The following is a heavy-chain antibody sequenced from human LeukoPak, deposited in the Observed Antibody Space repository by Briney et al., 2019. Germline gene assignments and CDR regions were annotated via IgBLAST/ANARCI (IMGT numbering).Heavy chain of an antibody. CDR1: GFTFSDYW. Sequence: PGGSLRLSCAAPGFTFSDYWMHWVRQAPGKGPAWVSRINPDGTSTSYADSVKGRFTISRDNAKNTLYLQISSVRAEDTAVYYCARDMWRTCDYWGQGTLVTVSS. CDR3: ARDMWRTCDY. J-gene: IGHJ4*02. D-gene: IGHD1-14*01. CDR2: INPDGTST. V-gene: IGHV3-74*01.